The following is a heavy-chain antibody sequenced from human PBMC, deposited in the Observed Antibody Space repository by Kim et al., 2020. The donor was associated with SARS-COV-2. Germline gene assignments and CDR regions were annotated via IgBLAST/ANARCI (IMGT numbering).Heavy chain of an antibody. CDR3: ARLSRWATGIPNDFDY. Sequence: GGSLRLSCAASGFTFSSYAMHWVRQAPGKGLEWVAVISYDGSNKYYADSVKGRFTISRDNSKNTLYLQMNSLRAEDTAVYYCARLSRWATGIPNDFDYWGQGTLVTVSS. D-gene: IGHD1-1*01. CDR2: ISYDGSNK. V-gene: IGHV3-30-3*01. J-gene: IGHJ4*02. CDR1: GFTFSSYA.